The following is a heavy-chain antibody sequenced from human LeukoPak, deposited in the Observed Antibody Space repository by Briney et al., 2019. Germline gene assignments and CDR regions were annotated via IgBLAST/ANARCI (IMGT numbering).Heavy chain of an antibody. CDR1: VGTFSSYA. D-gene: IGHD6-6*01. J-gene: IGHJ4*02. Sequence: ASVKVSCKASVGTFSSYAISWVRQAPGQGLEWMGGIIPIFGTANYAQKFQGRVTITGDESTSTAYMELSSLRSEDTAVYYCARFYGSSSLRGHFDYWGQGTLVTVSS. V-gene: IGHV1-69*13. CDR3: ARFYGSSSLRGHFDY. CDR2: IIPIFGTA.